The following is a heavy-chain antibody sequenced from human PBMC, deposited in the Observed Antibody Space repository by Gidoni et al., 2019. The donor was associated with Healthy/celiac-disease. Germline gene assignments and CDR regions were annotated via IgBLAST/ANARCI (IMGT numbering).Heavy chain of an antibody. Sequence: QVQLVESGGGVVQPGRSLRLSCAASGFTFISYGMHWVRQAPGKGLEWVAVISYDGSNKYYADSVKGRFTISRDNSKNTLYLQMNSLRAEDTAVYYCAKDLWYCSGGSCPYYYYYGMDVWGQGTTVTVSS. D-gene: IGHD2-15*01. CDR3: AKDLWYCSGGSCPYYYYYGMDV. CDR1: GFTFISYG. CDR2: ISYDGSNK. J-gene: IGHJ6*02. V-gene: IGHV3-30*18.